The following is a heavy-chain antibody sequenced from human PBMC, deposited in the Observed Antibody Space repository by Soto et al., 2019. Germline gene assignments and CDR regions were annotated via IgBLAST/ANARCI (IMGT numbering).Heavy chain of an antibody. CDR1: GGSISSYY. Sequence: QVQLQESGPGLVKPSETLSLTCTVSGGSISSYYWSWIRQPPGKGLEWVGYIYYTGRTNYNPSLKSRVTISVDTSKNQFSLQLTSVTAADTAVYYCARFVPRSDGSCALDYWGQGTLVTVSS. V-gene: IGHV4-59*12. CDR3: ARFVPRSDGSCALDY. D-gene: IGHD2-15*01. CDR2: IYYTGRT. J-gene: IGHJ4*02.